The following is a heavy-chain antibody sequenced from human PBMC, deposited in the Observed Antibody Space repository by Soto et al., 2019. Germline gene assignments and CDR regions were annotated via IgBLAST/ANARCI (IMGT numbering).Heavy chain of an antibody. CDR1: GYTFTSYD. D-gene: IGHD3-10*01. V-gene: IGHV1-8*01. CDR2: MNPNSGNT. J-gene: IGHJ3*02. CDR3: ARAPSYYGSGTFDI. Sequence: ASVKVSCKASGYTFTSYDINWVRQATGQGLEWMGWMNPNSGNTGYAQKFQGRVTMTRNASISTAYMELSSLRSEDTAVYYCARAPSYYGSGTFDIWGQGTMVTVSS.